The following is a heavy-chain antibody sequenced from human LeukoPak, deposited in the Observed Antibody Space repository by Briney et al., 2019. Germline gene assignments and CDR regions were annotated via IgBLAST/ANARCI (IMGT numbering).Heavy chain of an antibody. CDR2: INPNSGGT. Sequence: EASVKVSCKASGYTFTGYYMHWVRQAPGQGLEWMGWINPNSGGTDYAQKFQGRVTMTRDTSISTAYMELSRLRSDDTAVYYCARVPYVWGSIDYWGQGTLVTVSS. CDR1: GYTFTGYY. CDR3: ARVPYVWGSIDY. V-gene: IGHV1-2*02. D-gene: IGHD3-16*01. J-gene: IGHJ4*02.